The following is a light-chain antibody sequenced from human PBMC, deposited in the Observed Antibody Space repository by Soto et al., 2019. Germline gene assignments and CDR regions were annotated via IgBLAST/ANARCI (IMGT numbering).Light chain of an antibody. CDR3: QQYNSWT. V-gene: IGKV1-5*03. Sequence: DIQMTQSPSTLSASVGYRVTITCRASQSVSTWLAWYQQKPGKAPXLLIYKASNLESGVPSRFTVSGSGTESTLTISRMQPDYLATDYCQQYNSWTFGQGTKVDIK. J-gene: IGKJ1*01. CDR1: QSVSTW. CDR2: KAS.